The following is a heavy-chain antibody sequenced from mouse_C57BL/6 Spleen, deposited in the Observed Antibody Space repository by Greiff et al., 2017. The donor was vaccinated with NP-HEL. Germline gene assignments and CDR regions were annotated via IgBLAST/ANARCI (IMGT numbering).Heavy chain of an antibody. D-gene: IGHD2-5*01. CDR3: AYYSNYDAMDY. Sequence: QVQLQQPGAELVKPGASVKMSCKASGYTFTSYWITWVKQRPGQGLEWIGDIYPGSGSTNYHEKFKSKATLTVDTSSSTAYMQLSSLTSADSAVYYCAYYSNYDAMDYWGQGTSVTVAS. V-gene: IGHV1-55*01. CDR2: IYPGSGST. J-gene: IGHJ4*01. CDR1: GYTFTSYW.